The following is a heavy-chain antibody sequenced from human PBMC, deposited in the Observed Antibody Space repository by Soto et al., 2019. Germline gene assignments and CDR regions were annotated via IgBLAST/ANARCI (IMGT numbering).Heavy chain of an antibody. V-gene: IGHV3-30*18. CDR2: ISYDGSNK. CDR3: ANDRHDYSNYFDH. D-gene: IGHD4-4*01. CDR1: GFTFSSYG. J-gene: IGHJ4*02. Sequence: QVQLVESGGGVVQPGRSLRLSCAASGFTFSSYGMHWVLQAPGKGLEWVTVISYDGSNKYYVDSVKGRFTISRDNSKNTLYLQMNSLRAEDTAVYYCANDRHDYSNYFDHWGQGTLVTVSS.